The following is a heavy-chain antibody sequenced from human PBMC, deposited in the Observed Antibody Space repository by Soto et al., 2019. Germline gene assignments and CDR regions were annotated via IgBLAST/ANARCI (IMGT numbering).Heavy chain of an antibody. CDR2: TYHRGST. V-gene: IGHV4-59*01. Sequence: SETLSLTCSVSGVSISSYFWSWIRQAPGRGLEWIGYTYHRGSTNYSPSLRSRVAISLDTSENQFSLKVNSVTAADTAMYYCARIGGYHGPLDCWGQGTPVTVSS. J-gene: IGHJ4*02. CDR3: ARIGGYHGPLDC. D-gene: IGHD6-25*01. CDR1: GVSISSYF.